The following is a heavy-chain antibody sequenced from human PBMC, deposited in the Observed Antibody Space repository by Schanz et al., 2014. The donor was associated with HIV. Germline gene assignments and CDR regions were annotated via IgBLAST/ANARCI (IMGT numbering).Heavy chain of an antibody. D-gene: IGHD3-22*01. CDR2: VRHTGGT. Sequence: QVQLQPWGAGLLKPSETLSLTCTVYGESFSGYYWTWIRQFPGMGLEWIGKVRHTGGTNYNPSLKRRDTMSVDTPKTQFSLKLTSVTAADTAVYYCAAAWGYYYDSSGYQGAAFDIWGQGTMVTVSS. CDR3: AAAWGYYYDSSGYQGAAFDI. J-gene: IGHJ3*02. V-gene: IGHV4-34*01. CDR1: GESFSGYY.